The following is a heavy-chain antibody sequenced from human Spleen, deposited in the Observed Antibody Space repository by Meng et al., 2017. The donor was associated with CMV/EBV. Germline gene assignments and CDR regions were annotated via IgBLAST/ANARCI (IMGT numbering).Heavy chain of an antibody. V-gene: IGHV3-30*02. CDR3: AKDLASGSYSNFYGMDV. J-gene: IGHJ6*02. D-gene: IGHD1-26*01. CDR1: GFTFSSYA. CDR2: IRYDGSNK. Sequence: GESLKISCAASGFTFSSYAMSWVRQAPGKGLEWVAFIRYDGSNKYYADSVKGRCTISRDNSKNTLYLQMNSLRDEDTAVYYCAKDLASGSYSNFYGMDVWGQGTTVTVSS.